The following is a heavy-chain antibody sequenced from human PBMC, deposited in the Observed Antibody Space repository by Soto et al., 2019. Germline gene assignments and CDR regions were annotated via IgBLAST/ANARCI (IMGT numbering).Heavy chain of an antibody. J-gene: IGHJ4*02. CDR2: IKQDGSEK. V-gene: IGHV3-7*05. D-gene: IGHD3-10*02. CDR3: ATVFRSSNFNY. Sequence: GSLRLSCAGSGFTFSSYWMNWVRQAPVKGLEWVANIKQDGSEKYYVDSLKGRFSISRDNAQNSMYLQMNSLRAEDTAVYYYATVFRSSNFNYWGQRT. CDR1: GFTFSSYW.